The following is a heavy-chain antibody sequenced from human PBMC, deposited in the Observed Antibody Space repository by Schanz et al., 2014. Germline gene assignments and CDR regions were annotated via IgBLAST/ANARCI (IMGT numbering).Heavy chain of an antibody. CDR1: GFTVSSNY. CDR3: ARDRWDWNNAFDI. V-gene: IGHV3-53*01. Sequence: LQLVESGGGLIQPGGSLRLSCAASGFTVSSNYMSWVRQAPGKGLEWVSVIYSGGSTYYADSVKGRFTISRDNSKNTLYLQMNSLRAEDTAVYYCARDRWDWNNAFDIWGQGTMVTVSS. J-gene: IGHJ3*02. D-gene: IGHD1-1*01. CDR2: IYSGGST.